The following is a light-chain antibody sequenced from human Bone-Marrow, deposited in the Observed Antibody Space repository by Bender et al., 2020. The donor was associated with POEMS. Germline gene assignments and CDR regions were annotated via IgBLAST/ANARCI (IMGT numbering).Light chain of an antibody. Sequence: SYILTQPPSVSVAPGQTATITCGGDNIGVQTVHWYQQRPGQAPALLVSDDNDRPTGITDKFSVSHSDNTATLTIGRDEADDEADYFCQVWNSGSSFPGWVFGGGTKLAVL. J-gene: IGLJ3*02. CDR2: DDN. CDR1: NIGVQT. CDR3: QVWNSGSSFPGWV. V-gene: IGLV3-21*02.